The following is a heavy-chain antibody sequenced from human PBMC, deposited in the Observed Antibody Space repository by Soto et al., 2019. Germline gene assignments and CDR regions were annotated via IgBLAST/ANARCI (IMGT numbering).Heavy chain of an antibody. CDR3: ARATLGAFDI. V-gene: IGHV3-53*01. CDR2: IYSGGST. D-gene: IGHD3-16*01. Sequence: WWSLRLSCSASVFTVSSNYMSWVRQAPGKGLEWVSVIYSGGSTYYADSVKGRFTISRDNSKNTLYLQMNSLRAEDTAVYYCARATLGAFDIWGQGTMVTVSS. J-gene: IGHJ3*02. CDR1: VFTVSSNY.